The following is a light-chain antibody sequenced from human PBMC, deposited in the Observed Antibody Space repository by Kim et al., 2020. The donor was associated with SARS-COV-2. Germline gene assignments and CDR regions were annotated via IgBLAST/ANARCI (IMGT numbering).Light chain of an antibody. CDR2: DVS. V-gene: IGLV2-14*03. CDR1: SSDVGGYTY. J-gene: IGLJ1*01. CDR3: SSYTSSSTYV. Sequence: QSITISCTGTSSDVGGYTYVSWYQQHPGKAPKLMIYDVSNRPSGVSNRFSGSKSGNTASLTISGLQAEDEAEYYCSSYTSSSTYVFGTGTKVTVL.